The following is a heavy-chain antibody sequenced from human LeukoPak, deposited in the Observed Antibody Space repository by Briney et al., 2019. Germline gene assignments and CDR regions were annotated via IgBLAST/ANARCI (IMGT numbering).Heavy chain of an antibody. J-gene: IGHJ4*02. V-gene: IGHV3-20*04. D-gene: IGHD2-15*01. CDR2: IDWSGEDS. Sequence: GGSLRLSCVGAGFNNADYGMSWVRQAPGKGLEWVSGIDWSGEDSEYADSVKGRFTISRDNAKNSLYLQMNTLRPEDTGLYYCARDLSATWYSLAYWGQGTLVTVSS. CDR3: ARDLSATWYSLAY. CDR1: GFNNADYG.